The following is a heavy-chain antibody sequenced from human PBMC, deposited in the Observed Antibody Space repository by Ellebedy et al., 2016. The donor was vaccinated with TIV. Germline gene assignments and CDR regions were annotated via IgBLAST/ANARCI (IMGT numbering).Heavy chain of an antibody. CDR2: MNPNSGNT. J-gene: IGHJ4*02. CDR1: GYTFTSYD. CDR3: ARVKRDFDY. V-gene: IGHV1-8*01. Sequence: AASVKISCKASGYTFTSYDINWVRQATGQGLEWMGWMNPNSGNTGYAQKLQGRVTMTTDTSTSTAYMELRSLRSDDTAVYYCARVKRDFDYWGQGTLVTVSS.